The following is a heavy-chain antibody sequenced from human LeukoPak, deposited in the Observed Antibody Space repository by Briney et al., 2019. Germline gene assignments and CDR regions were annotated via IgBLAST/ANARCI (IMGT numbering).Heavy chain of an antibody. Sequence: GGSLRLXCAASGLTFSSYSMNWVRQAPGKGLEWVSSISSSSSYIYYADSVKGRFTISRDNAKNSLYLQMNSLRAEDTAVYYCARDVTYYYDSSGYYGNPRYFDYWGQGTLVTVSS. CDR2: ISSSSSYI. CDR1: GLTFSSYS. CDR3: ARDVTYYYDSSGYYGNPRYFDY. D-gene: IGHD3-22*01. V-gene: IGHV3-21*01. J-gene: IGHJ4*02.